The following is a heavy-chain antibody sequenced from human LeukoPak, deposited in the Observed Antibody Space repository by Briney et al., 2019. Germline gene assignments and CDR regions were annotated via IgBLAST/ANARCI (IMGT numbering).Heavy chain of an antibody. CDR3: ARPGGYAFDM. D-gene: IGHD3-16*01. CDR2: ITYDGTDT. V-gene: IGHV3-30*04. CDR1: GFNFRTYA. Sequence: GGSLRLSCAASGFNFRTYAFHWVRQAPGKGPEWMAFITYDGTDTYYADSVKGRFTLSRDNSQNTLYLQMNSLRAADTAVYYCARPGGYAFDMWGQGTMVTVSS. J-gene: IGHJ3*02.